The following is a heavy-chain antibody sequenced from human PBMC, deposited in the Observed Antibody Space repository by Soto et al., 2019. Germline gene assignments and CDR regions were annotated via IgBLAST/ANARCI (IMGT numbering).Heavy chain of an antibody. Sequence: EVQLLESGGGLVQPGGSLRLSCAASGFTFSSYAMSWVRQAPGKGLEWVSAISGSGGSTYYADSVKGRFIISRDNSKNTLYLQMNSLRAEDTAVYYCAKDGSYGDYADWYFDLWGRGTLVTVSS. CDR1: GFTFSSYA. J-gene: IGHJ2*01. V-gene: IGHV3-23*01. CDR3: AKDGSYGDYADWYFDL. D-gene: IGHD4-17*01. CDR2: ISGSGGST.